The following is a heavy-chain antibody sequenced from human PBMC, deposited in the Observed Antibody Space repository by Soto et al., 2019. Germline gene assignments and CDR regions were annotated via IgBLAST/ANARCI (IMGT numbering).Heavy chain of an antibody. CDR1: GYTFTTYG. Sequence: SVKVSCKASGYTFTTYGISWVRQAPGQGLEWMGGIIPIFGTANYAQKFQGRVTITADKSTSTAYMELSSLRSEDTAVYYCARGIDSSGYYFDYWGQGTLVTVSS. CDR2: IIPIFGTA. J-gene: IGHJ4*02. CDR3: ARGIDSSGYYFDY. V-gene: IGHV1-69*06. D-gene: IGHD3-22*01.